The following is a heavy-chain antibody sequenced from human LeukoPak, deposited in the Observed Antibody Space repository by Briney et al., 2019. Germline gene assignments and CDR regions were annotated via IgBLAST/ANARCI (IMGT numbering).Heavy chain of an antibody. CDR2: IYYSAST. V-gene: IGHV4-59*01. D-gene: IGHD4-17*01. J-gene: IGHJ2*01. CDR1: GGSISSYY. Sequence: SETLSLTCTVSGGSISSYYWSWIRQPPGKGLEWIGYIYYSASTNYNPSLKSRVTISVDTSKNQFSLKLSSVTAADTAVYYCARGGKHYGDYWYFDLWGRGTLVTVSS. CDR3: ARGGKHYGDYWYFDL.